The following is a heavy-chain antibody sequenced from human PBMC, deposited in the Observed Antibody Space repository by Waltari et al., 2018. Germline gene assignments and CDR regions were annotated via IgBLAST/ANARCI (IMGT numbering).Heavy chain of an antibody. CDR3: ARHEAYTTRDY. J-gene: IGHJ4*02. D-gene: IGHD2-21*01. CDR2: LNYGGST. V-gene: IGHV4-39*01. CDR1: GRSISSSIYF. Sequence: QLQLQESGPGLVKPSETLSLTCTVSGRSISSSIYFWGWIRQPPGKGLEWIGSLNYGGSTYYNASLRSRVTISLDTSKNQFSLKVNSVTAADTAVYYCARHEAYTTRDYWGQGTLVTVSS.